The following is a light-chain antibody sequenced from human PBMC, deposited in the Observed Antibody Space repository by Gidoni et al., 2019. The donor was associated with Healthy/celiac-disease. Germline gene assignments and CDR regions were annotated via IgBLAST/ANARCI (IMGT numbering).Light chain of an antibody. CDR3: SSYTSSSGV. V-gene: IGLV2-14*03. J-gene: IGLJ3*02. CDR1: SSDVGGYNY. Sequence: QSALTQPASLSGSPGPSITISCTGTSSDVGGYNYFSWYQQHPGKAPKLMIYDVSNRPSGVSNRFSGSKSGNTASLTISGLQAEDEADYYCSSYTSSSGVFGGGTKLXV. CDR2: DVS.